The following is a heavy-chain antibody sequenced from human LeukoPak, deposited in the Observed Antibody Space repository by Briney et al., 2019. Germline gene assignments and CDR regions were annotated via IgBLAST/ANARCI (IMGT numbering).Heavy chain of an antibody. Sequence: TGGSLRLSCAASGFTFSGQWMHWVRQAPGKGLVWVSRIKSDGSSTYYADSVKGRFTISRDNAKSTLYLQMNSLRAEDTAVYYCARSDWFDPWGQGTLVTDSS. V-gene: IGHV3-74*01. CDR1: GFTFSGQW. CDR3: ARSDWFDP. CDR2: IKSDGSST. J-gene: IGHJ5*02.